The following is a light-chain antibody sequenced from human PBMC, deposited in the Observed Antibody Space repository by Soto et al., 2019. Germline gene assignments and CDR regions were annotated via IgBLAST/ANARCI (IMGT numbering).Light chain of an antibody. J-gene: IGKJ3*01. CDR1: QSVRSSY. V-gene: IGKV3-20*01. CDR3: HQYGDSPL. CDR2: GAS. Sequence: EIVLTQSPGTLSLSPGERATLSCRASQSVRSSYLAWYQQKPDQAPRLLIYGASIRATGIPDRFGGSGSGTDFTLTISRLEPEDFAVYYCHQYGDSPLFGPGTKVDIK.